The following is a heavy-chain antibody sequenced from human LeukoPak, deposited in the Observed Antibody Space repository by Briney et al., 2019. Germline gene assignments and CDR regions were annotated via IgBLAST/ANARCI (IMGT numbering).Heavy chain of an antibody. Sequence: ASVKVSCKASGYTFTGYYIHWVRQAPGQGLEWMGRINPNSGGTNFAQQFPGRVTMTRDTSISTAYMELSRLRSDDTAVYYCALTGGYCSSISCSSPMDVWGKGTTVTVSS. CDR2: INPNSGGT. V-gene: IGHV1-2*06. CDR1: GYTFTGYY. D-gene: IGHD2-2*01. CDR3: ALTGGYCSSISCSSPMDV. J-gene: IGHJ6*03.